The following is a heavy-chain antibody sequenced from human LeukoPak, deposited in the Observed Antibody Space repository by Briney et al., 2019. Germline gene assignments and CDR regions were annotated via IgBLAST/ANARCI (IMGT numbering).Heavy chain of an antibody. CDR2: IYPGDSDT. D-gene: IGHD6-6*01. V-gene: IGHV5-51*01. CDR3: ARHRSSSDLFDY. J-gene: IGHJ4*02. Sequence: GESLKISCQGSGYSFTTYWIGWVRQMPGKGLEWVGIIYPGDSDTKYSPAFQGQVTISADKSINTAYLQWSSLKASDIAMYYCARHRSSSDLFDYWGQGTLVTVSS. CDR1: GYSFTTYW.